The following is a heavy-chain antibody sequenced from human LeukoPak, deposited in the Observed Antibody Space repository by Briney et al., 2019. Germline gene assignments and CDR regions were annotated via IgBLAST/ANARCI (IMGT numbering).Heavy chain of an antibody. CDR1: GYTFTGYY. J-gene: IGHJ5*02. Sequence: ASVKVSCKASGYTFTGYYMHWVRQAPGQGLEWMGWINPNSGGTNYAQKFQGRVTMTRDTSISTAYMELSRLRSDDTAVYYCARVAWQDYGDYVNLFDPWGQGTLVTVSS. V-gene: IGHV1-2*02. D-gene: IGHD4-17*01. CDR2: INPNSGGT. CDR3: ARVAWQDYGDYVNLFDP.